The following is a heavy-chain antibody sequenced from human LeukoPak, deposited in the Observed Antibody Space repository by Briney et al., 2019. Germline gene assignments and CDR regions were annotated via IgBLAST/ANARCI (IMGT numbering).Heavy chain of an antibody. J-gene: IGHJ4*02. Sequence: PGGPLRLSCAASGFTVSSNYMSWVRQAPGKGLEWVSVIYSGGSTYYADSVKGRFTISRDNSKNTLYLQMNSLRAEDTAVYYCARVVAGLWFGELFFDYWGQGTLVTVSS. CDR2: IYSGGST. V-gene: IGHV3-66*01. CDR3: ARVVAGLWFGELFFDY. D-gene: IGHD3-10*01. CDR1: GFTVSSNY.